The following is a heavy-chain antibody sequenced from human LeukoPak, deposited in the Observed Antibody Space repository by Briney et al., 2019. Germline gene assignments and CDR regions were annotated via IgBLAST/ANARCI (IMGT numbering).Heavy chain of an antibody. V-gene: IGHV3-21*01. D-gene: IGHD1-26*01. CDR3: ARDPYSGSYGSYYYYYMGV. CDR2: ITISGIYI. J-gene: IGHJ6*03. CDR1: GFTFNNCN. Sequence: GSLRLSCAASGFTFNNCNMNWVRQAPGEALDWVASITISGIYIFYSDSVKGRFTISRDNAKNSLYLQMNSLGPEDTAVYFCARDPYSGSYGSYYYYYMGVWGKGTTVTVSS.